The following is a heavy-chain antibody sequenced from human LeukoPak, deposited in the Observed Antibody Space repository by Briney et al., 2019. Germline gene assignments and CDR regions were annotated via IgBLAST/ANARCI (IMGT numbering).Heavy chain of an antibody. CDR2: VFTSGKP. Sequence: PSETLSLTCTVSGVSMTIGGYYWPWIRQPAGEGLEWLGGVFTSGKPDYNPSLKSRLTISLETSENQLSLKLTSVTAADTAVYFCAREVPVSLRFLEWENFDSWGQGALVTVSS. CDR1: GVSMTIGGYY. V-gene: IGHV4-61*02. CDR3: AREVPVSLRFLEWENFDS. D-gene: IGHD3-3*01. J-gene: IGHJ4*02.